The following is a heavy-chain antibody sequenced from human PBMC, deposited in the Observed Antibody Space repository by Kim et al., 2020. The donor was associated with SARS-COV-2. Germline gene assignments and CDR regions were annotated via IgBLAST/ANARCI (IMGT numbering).Heavy chain of an antibody. CDR1: GGSISSYY. CDR3: ASTTYYDFWSGYYNFDY. J-gene: IGHJ4*02. Sequence: SETLSLTCTVSGGSISSYYWSWIRQPPGKGLEWIGYIYYSGSTNYNPSLKSRVTISVDTSKNQFSLKLSSVTAADTAVYYCASTTYYDFWSGYYNFDYWGQGTLVTLSS. D-gene: IGHD3-3*01. V-gene: IGHV4-59*08. CDR2: IYYSGST.